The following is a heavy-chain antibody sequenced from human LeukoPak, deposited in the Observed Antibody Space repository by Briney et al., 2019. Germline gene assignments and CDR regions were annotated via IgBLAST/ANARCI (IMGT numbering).Heavy chain of an antibody. CDR2: INHSGST. Sequence: SEALSLTCAVYGGSFSGYYWSWIRQPPGKGLEWIGEINHSGSTNYNPSLKSRVTISVDTSKNQISLKLSSVTAADTAVYYCARDDDSSGDEYFDYWGQGTLVTVSS. J-gene: IGHJ4*02. D-gene: IGHD3-22*01. CDR1: GGSFSGYY. CDR3: ARDDDSSGDEYFDY. V-gene: IGHV4-34*01.